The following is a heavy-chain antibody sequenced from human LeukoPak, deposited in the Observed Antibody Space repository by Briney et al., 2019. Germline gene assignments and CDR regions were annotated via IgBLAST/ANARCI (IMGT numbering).Heavy chain of an antibody. Sequence: PGGSLRLSCAASGFTVSSNYMSWVRQAPGKGLEWVSVIYSCGSTYYADSVKGRFTISRDNSKNTLYLQMNSLRAEDTAVYYCARGSGGSCYSDDYYYYYMDVWGKGTTVTVSS. V-gene: IGHV3-66*01. CDR2: IYSCGST. CDR1: GFTVSSNY. CDR3: ARGSGGSCYSDDYYYYYMDV. J-gene: IGHJ6*03. D-gene: IGHD2-15*01.